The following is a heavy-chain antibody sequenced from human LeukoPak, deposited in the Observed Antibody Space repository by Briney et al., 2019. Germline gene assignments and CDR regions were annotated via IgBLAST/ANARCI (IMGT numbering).Heavy chain of an antibody. CDR1: GGSLSSSSYY. V-gene: IGHV4-39*01. J-gene: IGHJ4*02. CDR3: ARSYRYDSSGWYY. Sequence: SETLSLTCTVSGGSLSSSSYYWGWIRQPPGRGLEWIGSIYYSGSTYYNPSLKSRVTISVDTSKNQFSLKLSSVTAADTAVYYCARSYRYDSSGWYYWGQGTLVTVSS. CDR2: IYYSGST. D-gene: IGHD6-19*01.